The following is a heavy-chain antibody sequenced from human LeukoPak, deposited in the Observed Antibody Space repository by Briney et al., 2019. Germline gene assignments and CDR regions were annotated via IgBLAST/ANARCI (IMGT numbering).Heavy chain of an antibody. Sequence: RPSETLSLTCAVYGGSFSGYDWSWIRQPPGKGLEWIGEINHSGSTKDNPSLKSRVTISVDTSKNQFSLKLSSVTAADTAVYYCARQPGYGDPYYFVYWGQGTLVTVSS. V-gene: IGHV4-34*01. CDR1: GGSFSGYD. D-gene: IGHD4-17*01. J-gene: IGHJ4*02. CDR2: INHSGST. CDR3: ARQPGYGDPYYFVY.